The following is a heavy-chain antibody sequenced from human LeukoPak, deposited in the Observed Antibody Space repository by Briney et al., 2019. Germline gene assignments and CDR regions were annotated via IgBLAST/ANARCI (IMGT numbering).Heavy chain of an antibody. Sequence: GSLRLSCAASGFTFSDYYMSWIRQPPGKGLEWIGSKYYSGNIYYNPSLKSRVTISEDTSKNQLSLKLTSVTVADTAVYYCAQRGGYNRYYFDYWGQGSLVTVSS. V-gene: IGHV4-38-2*01. CDR2: KYYSGNI. CDR1: GFTFSDYY. D-gene: IGHD5-24*01. J-gene: IGHJ4*02. CDR3: AQRGGYNRYYFDY.